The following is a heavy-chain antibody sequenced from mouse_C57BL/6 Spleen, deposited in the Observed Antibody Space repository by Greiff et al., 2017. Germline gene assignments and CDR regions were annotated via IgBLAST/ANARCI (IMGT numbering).Heavy chain of an antibody. CDR1: GYSFTDYN. D-gene: IGHD2-3*01. CDR2: INPNYGTT. Sequence: EVKLQESGPELVKPGASVKISCKASGYSFTDYNMNWVKQSNGKSLEWIGVINPNYGTTSYNQKFKGKATLTVDQSSSTAYMQLNSLTSEDSAVYYCARSDIYDGYSWWYFDVWGTGTTVTVSS. J-gene: IGHJ1*03. V-gene: IGHV1-39*01. CDR3: ARSDIYDGYSWWYFDV.